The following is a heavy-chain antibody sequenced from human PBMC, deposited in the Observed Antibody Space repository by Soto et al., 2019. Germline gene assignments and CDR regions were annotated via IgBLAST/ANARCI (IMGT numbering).Heavy chain of an antibody. CDR2: ISAYNGNT. D-gene: IGHD3-3*01. Sequence: XSVKVSCNASGYTFTSYGISLLRHSPGQGLEWMGWISAYNGNTNYAQKLQGRVTMTTDTSTSTAYMELRSLRSDDKAVYYCALIPDYDFWSGPDAFDIWGQGTMVTVSS. CDR1: GYTFTSYG. V-gene: IGHV1-18*01. J-gene: IGHJ3*02. CDR3: ALIPDYDFWSGPDAFDI.